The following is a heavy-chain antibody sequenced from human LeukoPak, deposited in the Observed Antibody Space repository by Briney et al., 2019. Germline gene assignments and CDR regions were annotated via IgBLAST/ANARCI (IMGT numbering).Heavy chain of an antibody. V-gene: IGHV3-21*01. Sequence: GGSLRLSCAASGSTFSSYSMNWVRQAPGKGLEWVSSISSSSSYIYYADSVKGRFTISRDNAKNSLYLQMNSLRAEDTAVYYCARDLSVGSKPDLGFDYWGQGTLVTVSS. CDR1: GSTFSSYS. CDR3: ARDLSVGSKPDLGFDY. D-gene: IGHD1-26*01. J-gene: IGHJ4*02. CDR2: ISSSSSYI.